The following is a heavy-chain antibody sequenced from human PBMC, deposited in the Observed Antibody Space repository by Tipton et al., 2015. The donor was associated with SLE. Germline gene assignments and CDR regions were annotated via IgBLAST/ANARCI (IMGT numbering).Heavy chain of an antibody. CDR1: GFTFSTYS. J-gene: IGHJ5*02. CDR2: ISYDGSNK. Sequence: SLRLSCAASGFTFSTYSMHWVRRAPGKGLEWVAVISYDGSNKYYADSVKGRFTISRDNSKNTLYLQMNSLRAEDTAVYYCARYFPAGLYSSGWSWGQGTLVTVSS. V-gene: IGHV3-30*14. D-gene: IGHD6-19*01. CDR3: ARYFPAGLYSSGWS.